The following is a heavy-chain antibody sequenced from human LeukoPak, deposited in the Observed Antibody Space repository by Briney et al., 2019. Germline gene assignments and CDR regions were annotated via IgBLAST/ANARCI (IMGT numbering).Heavy chain of an antibody. CDR3: AKVDMSYDSSGYYSFFDYGMDV. J-gene: IGHJ6*02. Sequence: PGGSLRLSCAASGFTFTTYAMSWVRQAPGKGLEWVSAISGSGGSTYYADSVKGRFTISRDNSKNTLFLQMNSLRAEDTAVYYCAKVDMSYDSSGYYSFFDYGMDVWSQGTTVTVSS. V-gene: IGHV3-23*01. CDR2: ISGSGGST. D-gene: IGHD3-22*01. CDR1: GFTFTTYA.